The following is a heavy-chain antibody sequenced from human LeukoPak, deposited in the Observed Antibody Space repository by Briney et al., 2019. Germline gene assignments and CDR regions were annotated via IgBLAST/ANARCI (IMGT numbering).Heavy chain of an antibody. CDR1: GYTFTSYD. V-gene: IGHV1-8*01. J-gene: IGHJ3*02. Sequence: LGASVKVSCKASGYTFTSYDINWVRQATGQGLEWMGWMNPNSGNTGYAQKFQGRVTTTRNTSISTAYMELSSLRSEDTAVYYCALLVATINDAFDIWGQGTMVTVSS. CDR3: ALLVATINDAFDI. CDR2: MNPNSGNT. D-gene: IGHD5-12*01.